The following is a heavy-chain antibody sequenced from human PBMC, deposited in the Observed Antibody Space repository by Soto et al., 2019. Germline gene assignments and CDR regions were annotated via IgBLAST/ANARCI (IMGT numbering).Heavy chain of an antibody. V-gene: IGHV1-46*01. CDR3: ARDRVPAATSASYYYYGMDV. D-gene: IGHD2-2*01. Sequence: ASVKVSCKASGYTFTSYYMHWVRQAPGQGLEWMGIINPSGGSTSYAQKFQGRVTMTRDTSTSTVYMELSSLRSEDTTVYYCARDRVPAATSASYYYYGMDVWGQGTTVNVSS. J-gene: IGHJ6*02. CDR1: GYTFTSYY. CDR2: INPSGGST.